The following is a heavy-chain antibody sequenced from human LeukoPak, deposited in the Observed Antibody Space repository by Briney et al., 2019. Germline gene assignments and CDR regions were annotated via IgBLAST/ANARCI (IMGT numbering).Heavy chain of an antibody. J-gene: IGHJ6*02. Sequence: GGSLRLSCAASGFTFSNYAMHWVRQAPGKGLEWVAFISYDGSNKYYADSMKGRFTISRDNSKNTLYLQMNSLRAEDTAVYFCANDAAQQQLSNLFYGMDVWGQGTTVTVSS. CDR1: GFTFSNYA. CDR2: ISYDGSNK. D-gene: IGHD6-13*01. CDR3: ANDAAQQQLSNLFYGMDV. V-gene: IGHV3-30-3*02.